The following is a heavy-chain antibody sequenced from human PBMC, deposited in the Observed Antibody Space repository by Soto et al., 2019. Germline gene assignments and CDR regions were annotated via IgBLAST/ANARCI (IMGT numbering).Heavy chain of an antibody. J-gene: IGHJ6*02. V-gene: IGHV1-69*13. CDR2: IIPLFGTV. Sequence: SVKVSCKAPGGTFTSFTITWVRQAPGQGLEWMGGIIPLFGTVNYAQKFQGRVTITADESTTTAYMELSSLRSEDTAVYYCARETTTVTRDYFYYGMDVWGQGTTVTV. CDR3: ARETTTVTRDYFYYGMDV. D-gene: IGHD4-17*01. CDR1: GGTFTSFT.